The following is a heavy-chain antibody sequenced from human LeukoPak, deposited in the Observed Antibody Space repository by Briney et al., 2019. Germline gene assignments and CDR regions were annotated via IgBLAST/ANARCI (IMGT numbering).Heavy chain of an antibody. CDR3: AKPDSSGWQTLDY. Sequence: HSGGSLRLSCAASGFTFSSYAMSWVRQAPGKGLEWVSAISGSGGSTYYADSVKGRFTISRDNSKNTLYLQMNSLRAEDTAVYYCAKPDSSGWQTLDYWGQGTLVTVSS. CDR1: GFTFSSYA. J-gene: IGHJ4*02. CDR2: ISGSGGST. V-gene: IGHV3-23*01. D-gene: IGHD6-19*01.